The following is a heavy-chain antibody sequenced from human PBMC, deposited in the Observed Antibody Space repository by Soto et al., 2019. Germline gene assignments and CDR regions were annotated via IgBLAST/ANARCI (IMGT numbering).Heavy chain of an antibody. D-gene: IGHD1-20*01. CDR3: AHRRLYNWNDGPSWFDP. V-gene: IGHV2-5*02. CDR1: GFSLSTSGVG. Sequence: QITLKESGPTLVKPTQTLTLTCTFSGFSLSTSGVGVGWIRQPPGKALEWLALLYWDDDKRYSPSLKSRLTITKDTSKNQVVLTMTNMDPVDTATYYCAHRRLYNWNDGPSWFDPWGQGTLVTVSS. J-gene: IGHJ5*02. CDR2: LYWDDDK.